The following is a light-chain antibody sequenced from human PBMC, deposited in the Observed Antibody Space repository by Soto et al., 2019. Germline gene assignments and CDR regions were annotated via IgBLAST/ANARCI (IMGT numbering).Light chain of an antibody. CDR2: DAS. V-gene: IGKV1-5*01. CDR3: QHYNSYLYT. J-gene: IGKJ2*01. Sequence: DIQMTQSPSTLSASVGDRVTITCRASQSISSWLAWYQQKPGKAPKLLIYDASSLESGVPSRFSGSGSGTEFTLTISSLQPDDFATYYCQHYNSYLYTFGQGTKVDIK. CDR1: QSISSW.